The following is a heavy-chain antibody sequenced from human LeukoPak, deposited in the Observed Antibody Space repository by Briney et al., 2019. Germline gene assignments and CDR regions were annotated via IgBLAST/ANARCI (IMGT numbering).Heavy chain of an antibody. V-gene: IGHV3-33*01. D-gene: IGHD2-8*01. CDR3: ARETNGVNFDY. J-gene: IGHJ4*02. CDR2: IWYNGNTK. Sequence: GGSLRLSCAASGFTFSTYGMHWVRQAPGKGLEWVAIIWYNGNTKYYADSVKGRFTISRDNSKNTLYLQMNSLRAEDTAMYYFARETNGVNFDYWGQGTLVTVSS. CDR1: GFTFSTYG.